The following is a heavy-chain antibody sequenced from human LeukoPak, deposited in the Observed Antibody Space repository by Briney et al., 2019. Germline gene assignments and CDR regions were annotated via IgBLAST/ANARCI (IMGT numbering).Heavy chain of an antibody. Sequence: PGGSLRLSCAASGFTFSSYNMNWVRQAPGKGLEWVSYISSSSSTIYYADSVKGRFTISRDNAKKSLYLQMNSLRAEDTAVYYCARGNHLKYDIWGQGTMVTVSS. J-gene: IGHJ3*02. CDR1: GFTFSSYN. CDR3: ARGNHLKYDI. V-gene: IGHV3-48*01. CDR2: ISSSSSTI. D-gene: IGHD1-14*01.